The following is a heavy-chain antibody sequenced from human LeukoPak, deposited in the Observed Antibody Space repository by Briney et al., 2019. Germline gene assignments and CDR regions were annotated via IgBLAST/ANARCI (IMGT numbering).Heavy chain of an antibody. D-gene: IGHD2-15*01. J-gene: IGHJ2*01. V-gene: IGHV4-31*03. Sequence: SETLSLTCTVSGGSISSGGYYWSWIRQHPGKGLEWIGYIYYSGSTYYNPSLKSRVTISVDTSKNQFSLKLSSVAAADTAVYYCARGPALGYCSGGSCAPPFDLWGRGTLVTVSS. CDR1: GGSISSGGYY. CDR3: ARGPALGYCSGGSCAPPFDL. CDR2: IYYSGST.